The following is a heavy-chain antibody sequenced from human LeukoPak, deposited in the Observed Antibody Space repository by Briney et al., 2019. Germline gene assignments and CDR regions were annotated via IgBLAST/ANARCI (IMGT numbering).Heavy chain of an antibody. CDR2: IYYSGST. D-gene: IGHD2-8*02. CDR3: GRHWATGGLICFDL. V-gene: IGHV4-59*08. Sequence: SGTLSLTCTVSGGTISSYYWSWIRQPPGKGLEWVGYIYYSGSTNYNPSLKSRVTISVDTSKNQFSLTQSYVTTADATVYYCGRHWATGGLICFDLWGQETLVTVSS. J-gene: IGHJ5*02. CDR1: GGTISSYY.